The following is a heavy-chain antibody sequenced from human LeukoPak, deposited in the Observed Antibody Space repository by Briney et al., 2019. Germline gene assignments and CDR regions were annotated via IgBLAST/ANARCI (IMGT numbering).Heavy chain of an antibody. J-gene: IGHJ5*01. Sequence: PGGSLSLSCAASGFTFSNYVMGWVRQAPGKGLEWVSSIRGSGGSTYYADSVKGRFTISRDNSKSTLYLQMNSLRAEDTAIYYCARLPTGFPNWFDFWGQGTLVTVSS. CDR1: GFTFSNYV. CDR3: ARLPTGFPNWFDF. D-gene: IGHD3-9*01. V-gene: IGHV3-23*01. CDR2: IRGSGGST.